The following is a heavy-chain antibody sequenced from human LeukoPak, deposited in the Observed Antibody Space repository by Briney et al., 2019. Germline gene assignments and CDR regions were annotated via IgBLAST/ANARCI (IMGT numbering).Heavy chain of an antibody. CDR3: ARVPPSGSSDYFDY. CDR2: ISSSGSTI. CDR1: GFTFSDYY. D-gene: IGHD1-26*01. J-gene: IGHJ4*02. V-gene: IGHV3-11*01. Sequence: GGSLRLSCAASGFTFSDYYMSWIRQAPGKGLEWASYISSSGSTIYYADSVKGRFTISRDNAKNSLYLQMNSLRAEDTAVYYCARVPPSGSSDYFDYWGQGTLVTVSS.